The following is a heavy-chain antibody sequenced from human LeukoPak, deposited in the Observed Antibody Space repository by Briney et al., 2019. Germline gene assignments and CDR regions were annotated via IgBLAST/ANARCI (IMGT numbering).Heavy chain of an antibody. Sequence: PSETLSLTCAVYGGSFSGYYWSWIRQPPGKGLEWIGEINHSGSTNYNPSLKSRVTISVDTSKNQFSLKLSSVTAADTAVYYCARYSLGYYDSSGYYNFDYWGQGTLVTVSS. D-gene: IGHD3-22*01. CDR3: ARYSLGYYDSSGYYNFDY. V-gene: IGHV4-34*01. CDR1: GGSFSGYY. J-gene: IGHJ4*02. CDR2: INHSGST.